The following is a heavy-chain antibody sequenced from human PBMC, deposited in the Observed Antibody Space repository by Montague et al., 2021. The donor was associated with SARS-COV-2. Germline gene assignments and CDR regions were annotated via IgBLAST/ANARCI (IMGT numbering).Heavy chain of an antibody. Sequence: SLRLSCAASGFTVGNNSMSWVRQAPGKGLVWVSCITNTGKTYYAYSVRGRFTISRDNSKNTLHLQMNSVRVEDTAVYRCVKWSSSYGSPSTDFFDSWGQGTLVTVSS. J-gene: IGHJ4*02. D-gene: IGHD5-18*01. CDR3: VKWSSSYGSPSTDFFDS. CDR1: GFTVGNNS. V-gene: IGHV3-53*01. CDR2: ITNTGKT.